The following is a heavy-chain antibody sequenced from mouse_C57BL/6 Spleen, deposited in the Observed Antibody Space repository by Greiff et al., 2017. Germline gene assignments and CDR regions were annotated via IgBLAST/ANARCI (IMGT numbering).Heavy chain of an antibody. CDR3: ARGDYDSSSLRCAY. CDR1: GYTFTSYW. CDR2: IDPSGSDT. J-gene: IGHJ3*01. V-gene: IGHV1-52*01. Sequence: QVQLQQPGAELVRPGSSVKLSCKASGYTFTSYWMPWVKQRPIQGLEWIGNIDPSGSDTHYNQKFKVKATLTVDKSSSTAYMQLSSLTSEDSAVDYCARGDYDSSSLRCAYWGQGTLVTVSA. D-gene: IGHD1-1*01.